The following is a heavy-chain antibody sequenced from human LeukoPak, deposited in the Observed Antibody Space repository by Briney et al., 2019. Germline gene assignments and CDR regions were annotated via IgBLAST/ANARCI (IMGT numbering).Heavy chain of an antibody. V-gene: IGHV4-39*07. CDR3: ARTGSTVTMLYPFDH. Sequence: SETLSLTCTVSGGSISGSIYYWGWIRQPPGKGLEWIGSIYYGGSTNYNPSLKSRVSISVDTSKNQFSLKLSSATAADTAVYYCARTGSTVTMLYPFDHWGQGTLVTVSS. CDR2: IYYGGST. D-gene: IGHD4-17*01. CDR1: GGSISGSIYY. J-gene: IGHJ4*02.